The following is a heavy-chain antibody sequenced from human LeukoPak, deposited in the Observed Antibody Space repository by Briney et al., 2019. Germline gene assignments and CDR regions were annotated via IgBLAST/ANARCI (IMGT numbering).Heavy chain of an antibody. CDR2: IRYDGSNK. CDR1: GFTSSSYG. D-gene: IGHD2-21*01. Sequence: GGSLRLSCAASGFTSSSYGMHWVRQAPGKGLEGVAFIRYDGSNKYYADSVKGRFTISRDNSKNTLYLQMNSLRAEDTAVYYCAKDCGGDCYSVDAFDIWGQGTMVTVSS. J-gene: IGHJ3*02. CDR3: AKDCGGDCYSVDAFDI. V-gene: IGHV3-30*02.